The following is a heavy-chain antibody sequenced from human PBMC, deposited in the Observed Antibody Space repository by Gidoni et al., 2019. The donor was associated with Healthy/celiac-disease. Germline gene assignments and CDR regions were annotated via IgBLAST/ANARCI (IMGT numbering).Heavy chain of an antibody. CDR3: AKDAGTNVLLWFGGIDY. CDR1: GFTFDDYA. CDR2: ISWNSGSI. V-gene: IGHV3-9*01. J-gene: IGHJ4*02. Sequence: EVQLVESGGGLVQPGRSLRLSCAASGFTFDDYAMHWVRQAPGKGLEWVSGISWNSGSIGYADSVKGRFTISRDNAKNSLYLQMNSLRAEDTALYYCAKDAGTNVLLWFGGIDYWGQGTLVTVSS. D-gene: IGHD3-10*01.